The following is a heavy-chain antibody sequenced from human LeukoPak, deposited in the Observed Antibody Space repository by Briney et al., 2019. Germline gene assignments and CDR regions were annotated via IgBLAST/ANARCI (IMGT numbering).Heavy chain of an antibody. Sequence: ASVKVSCKASGYTFTSYAMNWVRPAPGQGLEWMGWINTNTGNPTYAQGFTGRSVFSLDTSVSTAYLQISSLKAEDTAVYYCARGSSRIGYDSGYDYWGQGTLVTVSS. CDR2: INTNTGNP. CDR1: GYTFTSYA. CDR3: ARGSSRIGYDSGYDY. V-gene: IGHV7-4-1*02. J-gene: IGHJ4*02. D-gene: IGHD3-22*01.